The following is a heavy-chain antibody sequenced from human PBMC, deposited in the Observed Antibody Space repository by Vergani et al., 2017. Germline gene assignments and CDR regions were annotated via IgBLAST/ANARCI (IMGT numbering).Heavy chain of an antibody. CDR3: ARTESFILRYFHWAL. CDR2: IYHSGGA. J-gene: IGHJ4*02. CDR1: GGSITSSSYY. D-gene: IGHD3-9*01. Sequence: QVQLQESGPGVVKPSETLSLTCTVSGGSITSSSYYWGWIGQPPGKGLEWIGNIYHSGGAYYNPSLKGRVIISVDTSKNQFSLEVTSVTAADTAIYFCARTESFILRYFHWALWGQGTLVTVSS. V-gene: IGHV4-39*01.